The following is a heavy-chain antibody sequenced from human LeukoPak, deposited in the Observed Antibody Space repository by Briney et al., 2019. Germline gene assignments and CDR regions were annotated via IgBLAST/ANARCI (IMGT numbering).Heavy chain of an antibody. Sequence: ASVKVSCKASGYTFTSYGISWVRQAPGQGLEWMGWISAYNGNTNYAQKLQGRVTMTTDTSTSTAYMELRSLRSDDTAVYYCARVLDYDFWSGPADYYYGMDVWGQGTTVTVS. CDR2: ISAYNGNT. CDR3: ARVLDYDFWSGPADYYYGMDV. CDR1: GYTFTSYG. J-gene: IGHJ6*02. V-gene: IGHV1-18*01. D-gene: IGHD3-3*01.